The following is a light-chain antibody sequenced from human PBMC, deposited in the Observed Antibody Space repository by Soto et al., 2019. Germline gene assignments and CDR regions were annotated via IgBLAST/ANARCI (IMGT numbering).Light chain of an antibody. V-gene: IGKV3-15*01. CDR3: QQYYKWPLT. CDR1: QSVSDH. J-gene: IGKJ1*01. Sequence: EIVMTLSPASLSVSPGERATLSCRASQSVSDHLAWYQQKPGQAPRLLIYRASTRATGIPAKFSGSGSGTEFTLTFSSLQSEDSAVYYCQQYYKWPLTFGQGTKVDIK. CDR2: RAS.